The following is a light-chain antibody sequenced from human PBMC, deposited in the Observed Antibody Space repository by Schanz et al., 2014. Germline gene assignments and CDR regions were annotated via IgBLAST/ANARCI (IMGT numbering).Light chain of an antibody. J-gene: IGKJ1*01. Sequence: DIQMTQSPSSLSVSLGDRVTITCQASQDISNYLNWYQQKPGKAPKLLIYDASNLEIGVPSRFSGSGSGTEFTLTISSLQPDDFATYYCQQYNSFATFGQGTKVEIK. CDR2: DAS. CDR1: QDISNY. V-gene: IGKV1-5*01. CDR3: QQYNSFAT.